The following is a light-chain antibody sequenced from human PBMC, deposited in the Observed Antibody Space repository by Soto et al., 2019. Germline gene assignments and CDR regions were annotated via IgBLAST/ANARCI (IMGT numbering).Light chain of an antibody. CDR2: KAS. Sequence: DIQITQSPSTLSASVGDRVTITCRASQSIRSWLAWYQQKPGKAPKLLIYKASSLESGVPSRFSGSGSGTEFTLTISSLQPDDFATYYCQQYNSYSSFGPGTKVD. CDR3: QQYNSYSS. V-gene: IGKV1-5*03. J-gene: IGKJ3*01. CDR1: QSIRSW.